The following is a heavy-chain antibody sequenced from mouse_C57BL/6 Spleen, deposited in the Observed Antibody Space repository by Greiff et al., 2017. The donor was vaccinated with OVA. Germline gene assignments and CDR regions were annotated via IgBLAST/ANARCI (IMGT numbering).Heavy chain of an antibody. CDR2: IDPSDSET. Sequence: QVQLKQPGAELVRPGSSVKLSCKASGYTFTSYWMHWVKQRPIQGLEWIGNIDPSDSETHYIQKFKDKATLTVDKSSSTAYMQLSSLTSEDSAVYYCARDYYGSSYGAMDYWGQGTSVTVSS. D-gene: IGHD1-1*01. J-gene: IGHJ4*01. V-gene: IGHV1-52*01. CDR3: ARDYYGSSYGAMDY. CDR1: GYTFTSYW.